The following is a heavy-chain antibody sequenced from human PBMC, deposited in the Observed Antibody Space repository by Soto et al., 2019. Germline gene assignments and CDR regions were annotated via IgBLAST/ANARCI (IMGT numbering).Heavy chain of an antibody. CDR1: GFTFSSYS. V-gene: IGHV3-21*01. Sequence: EVQLVESGGGLVKPGGSLRLSCAASGFTFSSYSMNWVRQAPGKGLEWVSSISSSSYIDYADSVKGRFTISRDNAKNSLYLQKNSLRAEDTAVYYCARGYHYYDSSGYDKWDAFDIWGQGTMVTVSS. CDR2: ISSSSYI. D-gene: IGHD3-22*01. CDR3: ARGYHYYDSSGYDKWDAFDI. J-gene: IGHJ3*02.